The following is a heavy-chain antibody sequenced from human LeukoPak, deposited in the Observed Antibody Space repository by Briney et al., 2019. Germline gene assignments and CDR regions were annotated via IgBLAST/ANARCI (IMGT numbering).Heavy chain of an antibody. CDR1: GGSFSGYY. D-gene: IGHD3-10*01. J-gene: IGHJ4*02. Sequence: PSETLSLTCAVYGGSFSGYYWSCIRQPPGKGLEWIGEINHSGSTNYNPSLKSRVTISVDTSKNQFSLKLSSVTAADTAVYYCARDPYGFDYWGQGTPVTVSS. V-gene: IGHV4-34*01. CDR3: ARDPYGFDY. CDR2: INHSGST.